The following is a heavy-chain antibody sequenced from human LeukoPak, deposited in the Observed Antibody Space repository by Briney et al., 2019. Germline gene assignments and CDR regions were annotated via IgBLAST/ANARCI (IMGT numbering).Heavy chain of an antibody. CDR1: GFSYTNYW. Sequence: GGSLRLSCAASGFSYTNYWMYWVRQAPWMGLVWVSRIKNDGSNMADADSVKGRLSISRDNAKNTLYPQMNSLKAEDTAVYYCARERRLLWFGELPNYFDYWGQGTLVTVSS. CDR2: IKNDGSNM. D-gene: IGHD3-10*01. V-gene: IGHV3-74*01. J-gene: IGHJ4*02. CDR3: ARERRLLWFGELPNYFDY.